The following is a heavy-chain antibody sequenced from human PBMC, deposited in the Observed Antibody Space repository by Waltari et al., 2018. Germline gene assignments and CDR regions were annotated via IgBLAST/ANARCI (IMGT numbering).Heavy chain of an antibody. V-gene: IGHV4-39*07. J-gene: IGHJ6*02. CDR1: GGSISSSSYY. CDR2: IYYSGST. D-gene: IGHD5-12*01. CDR3: ARVPDIVATMGIYYYGMDV. Sequence: QLQLQESGPGLVKPSETLSLTCTVSGGSISSSSYYWGWIRQPPGKGLEWIGSIYYSGSTYYNPSLKSRVTISVDTSKNQFSLKLSSVTAADTAVYYCARVPDIVATMGIYYYGMDVWGQGTTVTVSS.